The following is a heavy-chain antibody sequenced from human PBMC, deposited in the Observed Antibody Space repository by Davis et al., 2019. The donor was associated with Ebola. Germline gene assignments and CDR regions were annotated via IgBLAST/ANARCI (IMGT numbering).Heavy chain of an antibody. CDR1: GFIFSSYW. CDR2: ISGSGGST. CDR3: AKDSGGSGWYEFDY. Sequence: GESLKISCAASGFIFSSYWMSWVRQAPGKGLEWVSAISGSGGSTYYADSVKGRFTISRDNSKNTLYLQMNSLRTEDTAVYYCAKDSGGSGWYEFDYWGQGTLVTVSS. J-gene: IGHJ4*02. D-gene: IGHD6-19*01. V-gene: IGHV3-23*01.